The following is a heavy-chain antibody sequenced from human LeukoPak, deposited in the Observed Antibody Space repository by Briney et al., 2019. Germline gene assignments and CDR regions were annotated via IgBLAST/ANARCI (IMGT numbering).Heavy chain of an antibody. CDR3: ARLTLGGSFDY. Sequence: SETLSLTCTVSGGSVSSGSYYCSWIRQPPGKGLEWIGYIYYSGSTNYNPSPKSRVTISVDTSKNQFSLKLSSVTAADTAVYYCARLTLGGSFDYWGQGTLVTVSS. CDR1: GGSVSSGSYY. J-gene: IGHJ4*02. V-gene: IGHV4-61*01. CDR2: IYYSGST. D-gene: IGHD3-10*01.